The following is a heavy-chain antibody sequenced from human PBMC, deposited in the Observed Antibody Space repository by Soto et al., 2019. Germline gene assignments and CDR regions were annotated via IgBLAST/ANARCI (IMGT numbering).Heavy chain of an antibody. V-gene: IGHV3-23*01. Sequence: EVQLLESGGDLIQPGGSLRLSCAVSGLTFTDYGMSWVRQAPGKGLEWVSGISESFGGTYYADSVKGRFTISRDTSKNTLYLQMNNLRAEDSAMYYCASRRLPYCSRSSCYVFDYWGQGTLVTVSS. CDR2: ISESFGGT. D-gene: IGHD2-2*01. J-gene: IGHJ4*02. CDR1: GLTFTDYG. CDR3: ASRRLPYCSRSSCYVFDY.